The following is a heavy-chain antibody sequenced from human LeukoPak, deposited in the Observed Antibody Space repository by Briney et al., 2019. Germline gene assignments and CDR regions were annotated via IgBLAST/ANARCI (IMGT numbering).Heavy chain of an antibody. CDR2: IYPGDSDT. V-gene: IGHV5-51*04. Sequence: GESQKISCKGSGYSFTSYWIGWVRQMPGKGVEWMGIIYPGDSDTRYSPSFQGHVTMSPDNHISPPYVQRSRLQPPDNALHCRARVGRWEAADPWGQETLVTVSS. J-gene: IGHJ5*02. CDR1: GYSFTSYW. CDR3: ARVGRWEAADP. D-gene: IGHD1-26*01.